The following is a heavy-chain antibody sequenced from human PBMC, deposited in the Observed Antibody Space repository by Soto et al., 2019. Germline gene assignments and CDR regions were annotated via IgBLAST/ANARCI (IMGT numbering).Heavy chain of an antibody. V-gene: IGHV4-39*01. CDR1: GGSISSSSYY. CDR3: ARSITMIVVVITAFDI. J-gene: IGHJ3*02. CDR2: IYYSGST. Sequence: QLQLQESGPGLVKPSETLSLTCTVSGGSISSSSYYWGWIRQPPGKRLEWIGSIYYSGSTYYNPSLKSRVTISVDTSKNQFSLKLSSVTAADTAVYYCARSITMIVVVITAFDIWGQGTMVTVSS. D-gene: IGHD3-22*01.